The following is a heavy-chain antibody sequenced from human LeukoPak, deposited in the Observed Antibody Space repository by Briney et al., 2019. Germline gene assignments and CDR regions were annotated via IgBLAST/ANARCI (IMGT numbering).Heavy chain of an antibody. D-gene: IGHD5-24*01. CDR2: IYYSGST. V-gene: IGHV4-61*01. Sequence: SETLSLTCTVSGGSVSSGSYYWSWIRQPPGKGLEWIGYIYYSGSTNYNPSLKSRVTISVDTSKNQFSLKLSSVTAADTAVYYCARVGYNSAFDIWGQGTMVTVSS. CDR3: ARVGYNSAFDI. J-gene: IGHJ3*02. CDR1: GGSVSSGSYY.